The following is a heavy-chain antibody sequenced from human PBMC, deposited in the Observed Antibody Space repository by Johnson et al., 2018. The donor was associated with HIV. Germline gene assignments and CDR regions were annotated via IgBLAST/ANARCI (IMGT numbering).Heavy chain of an antibody. Sequence: QVHLVESGGGVVQPGRSLRLSCAASGFTFNSYGMHWVRQAPGKGLEWVAVISYDGSNKYCADSVKGRFTISRDNSKNTLYLQTNSLRAEDTAVYYCARDGFPPASFLW. V-gene: IGHV3-30*19. D-gene: IGHD2/OR15-2a*01. J-gene: IGHJ2*01. CDR3: ARDGFPPASFL. CDR2: ISYDGSNK. CDR1: GFTFNSYG.